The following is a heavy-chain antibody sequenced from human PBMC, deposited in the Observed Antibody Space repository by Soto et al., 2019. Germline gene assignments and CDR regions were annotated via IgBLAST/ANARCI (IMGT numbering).Heavy chain of an antibody. CDR2: IYPGDSDT. CDR3: ARDVGYSYGHEDYYGMDV. J-gene: IGHJ6*02. Sequence: PGESLKISCKGSGYSFTSYWIGWVRQMPGKGLEWMGIIYPGDSDTRYSPSFQGQVTISADKSISTVYLQWSSLKASDTAMYYCARDVGYSYGHEDYYGMDVWGQGTTVTVSS. D-gene: IGHD5-18*01. V-gene: IGHV5-51*01. CDR1: GYSFTSYW.